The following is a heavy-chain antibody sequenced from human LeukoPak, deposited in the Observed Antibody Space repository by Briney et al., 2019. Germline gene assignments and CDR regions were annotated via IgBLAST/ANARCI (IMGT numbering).Heavy chain of an antibody. CDR2: IKEDGSVK. Sequence: GGSLRLSCAASGFTFSTYWMNWVRQAPGKGLEWVANIKEDGSVKDYVDSVKGRFTISRDNAKNSLYLQMNSLRAEDTAVYYCARGADYDILTGYMDVWGKGTTVTVSS. V-gene: IGHV3-7*01. J-gene: IGHJ6*03. D-gene: IGHD3-9*01. CDR3: ARGADYDILTGYMDV. CDR1: GFTFSTYW.